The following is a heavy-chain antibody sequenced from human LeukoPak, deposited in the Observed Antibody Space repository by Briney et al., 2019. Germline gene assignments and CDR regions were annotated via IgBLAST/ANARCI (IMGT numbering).Heavy chain of an antibody. CDR2: IYYSGTT. CDR3: ATTGSGSYYNEVDV. D-gene: IGHD3-10*01. J-gene: IGHJ6*04. CDR1: SGSISSSSYY. Sequence: SETLSLTCTVSSGSISSSSYYWGWIRQPPGKGLEWIGSIYYSGTTYYNPSLKSRVTISLDTSKNQFSLKLSSVTAADTAVYYCATTGSGSYYNEVDVWGKGTTVTISS. V-gene: IGHV4-39*07.